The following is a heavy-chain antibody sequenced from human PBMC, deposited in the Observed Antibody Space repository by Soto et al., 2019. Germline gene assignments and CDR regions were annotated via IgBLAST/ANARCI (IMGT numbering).Heavy chain of an antibody. CDR2: FNPEDGET. D-gene: IGHD1-26*01. J-gene: IGHJ4*02. Sequence: ASVKVSCKVSGYTLTELSMHWVRQAPGKGLEWMGGFNPEDGETIYAQKFQGRVTMTEDTSTDTAYMELSSLRSEDTAVYYCATDKAVVATSEAFDYWGQGTLVTVSS. CDR3: ATDKAVVATSEAFDY. V-gene: IGHV1-24*01. CDR1: GYTLTELS.